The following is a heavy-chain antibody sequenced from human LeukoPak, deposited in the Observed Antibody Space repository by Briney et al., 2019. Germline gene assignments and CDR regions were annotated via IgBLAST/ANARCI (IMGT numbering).Heavy chain of an antibody. Sequence: SETLSLTCAVYGGSFSGYYWSWIRQPPGKGLEWIGEINHSGSTNYNPSLKSRVTMSVDTSKNQFSLKLSSVTAADTAVYYCARDRGTVTQYYYYYYGMDVWGQGATVTVSS. CDR2: INHSGST. D-gene: IGHD4-11*01. V-gene: IGHV4-34*01. CDR3: ARDRGTVTQYYYYYYGMDV. J-gene: IGHJ6*02. CDR1: GGSFSGYY.